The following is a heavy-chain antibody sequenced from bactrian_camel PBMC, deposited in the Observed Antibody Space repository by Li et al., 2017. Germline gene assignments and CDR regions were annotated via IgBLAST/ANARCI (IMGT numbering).Heavy chain of an antibody. J-gene: IGHJ4*01. CDR1: GFTFDDYA. CDR3: ARSGGDYSDVGGHLRY. Sequence: VQLVESGGGSVQAGGSLKLSCAASGFTFDDYAMGWIRQAPGKGLEWVSAINWSGDTTHYADSVKGQFTISRDNARNTLYLQMNSLKIEDTAVYYCARSGGDYSDVGGHLRYWGQGTQVTVS. D-gene: IGHD4*01. V-gene: IGHV3-1*01. CDR2: INWSGDTT.